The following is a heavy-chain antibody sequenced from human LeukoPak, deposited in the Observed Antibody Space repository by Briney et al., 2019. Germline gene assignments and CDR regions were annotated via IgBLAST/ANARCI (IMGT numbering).Heavy chain of an antibody. CDR3: AKGFGGGATDVVYY. CDR1: GFTFSSHG. CDR2: IRYDGSNK. Sequence: GGSLRLSCAASGFTFSSHGMHWVRQAPGKGLEWVAFIRYDGSNKYYADSVQGRFTVSRDNSKNTLYLQMNSLRAEDSALYYCAKGFGGGATDVVYYWGQGTLVTVSS. D-gene: IGHD1-26*01. J-gene: IGHJ4*02. V-gene: IGHV3-30*02.